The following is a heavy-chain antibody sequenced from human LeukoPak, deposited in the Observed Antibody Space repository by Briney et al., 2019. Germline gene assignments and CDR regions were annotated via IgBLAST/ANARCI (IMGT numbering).Heavy chain of an antibody. D-gene: IGHD1-26*01. CDR3: ATVWELPEGGHYFDY. V-gene: IGHV1-24*01. CDR1: GYTLTELS. J-gene: IGHJ4*02. Sequence: ASVKVSCKVSGYTLTELSMHWVRQAPGKGLEWMGGFDPEDGETIYAQKSQGRVTMTEDTSTDTAYMELSSLRSEDTAVYYCATVWELPEGGHYFDYWGQGTLVTVSS. CDR2: FDPEDGET.